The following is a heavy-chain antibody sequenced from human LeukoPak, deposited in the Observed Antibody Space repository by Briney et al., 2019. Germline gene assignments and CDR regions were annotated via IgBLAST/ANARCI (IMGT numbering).Heavy chain of an antibody. D-gene: IGHD3-10*01. CDR2: ISSSSSYI. J-gene: IGHJ4*02. V-gene: IGHV3-21*01. CDR3: ARDHESFGRKNDY. Sequence: PGGSLRLSCAASGFTFSSHSMNWVRQAPGKGLEWVSSISSSSSYIYYADSVKGRFTISRDNAKNSLYLQMNSLRAEDTAVYYCARDHESFGRKNDYWGQGTLVTVSS. CDR1: GFTFSSHS.